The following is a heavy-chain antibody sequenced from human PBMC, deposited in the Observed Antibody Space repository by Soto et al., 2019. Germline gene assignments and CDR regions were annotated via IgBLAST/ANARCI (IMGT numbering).Heavy chain of an antibody. V-gene: IGHV4-31*03. Sequence: SETLSLTCTVSGDSISGGASFWSWIRQPPGKGLEWIANVCYSGSSYYNPSLKSRLTISVDTTKNQFSLQLKSMTAADTAVYYCAKLSCTSSTCHFPGWFDPWGQGTLVTVSS. D-gene: IGHD2-2*01. CDR3: AKLSCTSSTCHFPGWFDP. J-gene: IGHJ5*02. CDR1: GDSISGGASF. CDR2: VCYSGSS.